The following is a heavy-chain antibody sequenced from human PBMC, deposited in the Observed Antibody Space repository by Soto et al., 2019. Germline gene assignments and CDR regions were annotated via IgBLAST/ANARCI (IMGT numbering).Heavy chain of an antibody. J-gene: IGHJ4*02. V-gene: IGHV4-59*01. Sequence: PSETLSLTCTVSGDSIICSYWSWIRQPPGKGLQWLGYIHHSGGSNYNPSLLGRITMSADTSNNQFSLRLTSVTAADTALYFCARVRYSSRYLGFFDYWGQGALVTVSS. D-gene: IGHD5-18*01. CDR3: ARVRYSSRYLGFFDY. CDR2: IHHSGGS. CDR1: GDSIICSY.